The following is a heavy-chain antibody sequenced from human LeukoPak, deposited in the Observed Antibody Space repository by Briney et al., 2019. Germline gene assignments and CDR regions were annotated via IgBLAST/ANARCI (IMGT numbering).Heavy chain of an antibody. Sequence: GGSLRLSCAASGFTFSSYEMNWVRQAPGKGLEWVSYISSSGSTIYYADSVKGRFTISRDNAKNSLYLQMNSLRAEDTAVYYCARSMAYDYVWGSYPAAGDVWGKGTTVTISS. D-gene: IGHD3-16*02. CDR3: ARSMAYDYVWGSYPAAGDV. V-gene: IGHV3-48*03. J-gene: IGHJ6*04. CDR1: GFTFSSYE. CDR2: ISSSGSTI.